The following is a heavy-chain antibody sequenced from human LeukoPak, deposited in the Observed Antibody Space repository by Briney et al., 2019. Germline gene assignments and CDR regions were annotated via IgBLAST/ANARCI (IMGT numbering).Heavy chain of an antibody. CDR2: LYPGGDRA. CDR3: ASEVPRTSRFDH. V-gene: IGHV1-46*01. CDR1: GYTSTGYY. J-gene: IGHJ4*02. D-gene: IGHD2-8*01. Sequence: ASVKVSCKASGYTSTGYYMHWVRQAPGQGLEWMAVLYPGGDRAIYAQRFQGRLTLTRDTSTNTVYMEVSSLASEDTAVYYCASEVPRTSRFDHWGQGTLVTVSS.